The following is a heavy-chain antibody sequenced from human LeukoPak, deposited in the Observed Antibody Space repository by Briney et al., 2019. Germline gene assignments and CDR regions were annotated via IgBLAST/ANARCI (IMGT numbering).Heavy chain of an antibody. J-gene: IGHJ3*02. V-gene: IGHV5-51*01. D-gene: IGHD2-2*01. CDR1: GYSFTSYW. CDR3: ARQISIVVVPAAIQNDAFDI. CDR2: IYPGDSDT. Sequence: GESLKISCKGSGYSFTSYWIGWVRQMPGKGLEWMGIIYPGDSDTRYSPSFQGQVTISADKSISTAYLQWSSLKASDTAMYYCARQISIVVVPAAIQNDAFDIWGQGTMVTVSS.